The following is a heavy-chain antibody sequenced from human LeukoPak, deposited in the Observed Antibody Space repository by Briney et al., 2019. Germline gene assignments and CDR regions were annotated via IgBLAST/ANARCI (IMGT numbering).Heavy chain of an antibody. CDR1: GFTFSSYA. CDR3: AQRGTVTRGFDY. CDR2: ISGSGGST. J-gene: IGHJ4*02. D-gene: IGHD4-17*01. Sequence: PGGSLILSCAASGFTFSSYAMSWVRQAPGKGLEWVSAISGSGGSTYYADSVKGRFTISRDNSKNTLYLQMNSLRAEDTAVYYCAQRGTVTRGFDYWGQGTLVTVSS. V-gene: IGHV3-23*01.